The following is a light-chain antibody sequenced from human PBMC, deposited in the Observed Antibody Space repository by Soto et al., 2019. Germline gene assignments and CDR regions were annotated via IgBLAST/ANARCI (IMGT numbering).Light chain of an antibody. V-gene: IGKV3D-15*01. CDR2: GIS. J-gene: IGKJ4*01. CDR1: QILRSTY. Sequence: EIVMTQSPATLSVSPGESATLSCRASQILRSTYLAWYQQKPGQPPRLLIYGISNRATGIPDRFSGSGSGTEFTLTISSLQSEDAAVYFCQQHSAWPLTFGGGTKVEIK. CDR3: QQHSAWPLT.